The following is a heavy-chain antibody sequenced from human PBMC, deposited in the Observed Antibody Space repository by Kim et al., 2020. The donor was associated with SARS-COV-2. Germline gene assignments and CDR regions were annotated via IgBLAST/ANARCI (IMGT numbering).Heavy chain of an antibody. J-gene: IGHJ6*02. CDR2: IKQDGSEK. V-gene: IGHV3-7*01. Sequence: GGSLRLSCAASGFTFSSYWMSWVRQAPGKGLEWVANIKQDGSEKYYVDSVKGRFTISRDNAKNSLYLQMNSLRAEDTAVYYCARDRFLAYCGGDCELILPGGMDVWGQGTTVTVSS. CDR1: GFTFSSYW. D-gene: IGHD2-21*02. CDR3: ARDRFLAYCGGDCELILPGGMDV.